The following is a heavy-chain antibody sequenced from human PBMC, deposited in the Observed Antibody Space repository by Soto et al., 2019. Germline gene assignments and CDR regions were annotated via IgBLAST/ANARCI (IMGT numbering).Heavy chain of an antibody. Sequence: EVQLLESGGGLVQPGGSLRLSCAASGFPFSTSAMNWVRQAPGKGLEWVSIISGSSDAAYYAESVKGRFASSRDNSKNTLYLQMNSLRAEDTAVYYCAKYSGSYPVYNDLSLWGHGTTVTVS. CDR1: GFPFSTSA. CDR3: AKYSGSYPVYNDLSL. D-gene: IGHD1-26*01. J-gene: IGHJ6*02. CDR2: ISGSSDAA. V-gene: IGHV3-23*01.